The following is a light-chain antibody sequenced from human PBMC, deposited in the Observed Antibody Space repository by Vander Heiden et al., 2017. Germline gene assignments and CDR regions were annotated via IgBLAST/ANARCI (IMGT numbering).Light chain of an antibody. CDR2: LISDGSH. CDR3: QTWGTGIQVV. J-gene: IGLJ2*01. V-gene: IGLV4-69*01. CDR1: SGHSRYA. Sequence: QLVLTQSPSASASLGASVTLTCTLSSGHSRYAIAWHQQQPEKGPRYLMKLISDGSHSKGDGIPDRFSGSSSGAEPYLTISSLQSEDEADYYCQTWGTGIQVVFGGGTKLTVL.